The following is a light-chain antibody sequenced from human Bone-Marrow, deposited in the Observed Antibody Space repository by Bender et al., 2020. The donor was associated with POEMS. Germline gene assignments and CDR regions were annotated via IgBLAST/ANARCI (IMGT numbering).Light chain of an antibody. CDR1: SSDVGGYNY. CDR2: DVT. J-gene: IGLJ1*01. Sequence: QSALTQPPSASGSPGQSVTISCAGTSSDVGGYNYVSWYQQHPGRAPRLIIYDVTNRPSGVSDRFSGSKSGNTASLTISGLQAEDEADYYCSSYTAGSKLFGTGTKVTVV. V-gene: IGLV2-14*01. CDR3: SSYTAGSKL.